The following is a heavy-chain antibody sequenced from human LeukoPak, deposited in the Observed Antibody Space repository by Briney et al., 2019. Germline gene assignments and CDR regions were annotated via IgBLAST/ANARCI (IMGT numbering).Heavy chain of an antibody. V-gene: IGHV3-30-3*01. CDR1: GFTFSSYA. J-gene: IGHJ5*02. CDR2: ISYDGSNK. D-gene: IGHD6-13*01. CDR3: ARDRGGVRSSWYNWFDP. Sequence: PGGSLRLSCAASGFTFSSYAMHWVRQAPGKGLEWVAVISYDGSNKYYADSVKGRFTISRDNSKNTLYLQMNSLRAEDTAVYYCARDRGGVRSSWYNWFDPWGQGTLVTVSS.